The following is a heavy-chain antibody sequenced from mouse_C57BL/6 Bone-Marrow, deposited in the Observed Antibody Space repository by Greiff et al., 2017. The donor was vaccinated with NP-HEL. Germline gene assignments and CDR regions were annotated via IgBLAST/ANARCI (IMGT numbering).Heavy chain of an antibody. CDR3: ARSGTTVERGYFDV. V-gene: IGHV1-26*01. CDR2: INPNNGGT. J-gene: IGHJ1*03. Sequence: EVQLQQSGPELVKPGASVKISCKASGYTFTDYYMNWVKQSHGKSLEWIGDINPNNGGTSYNQKFKGKATLTVDKSSSTAYMELRSLTSEDSAVYYCARSGTTVERGYFDVWGTGTTVTVSS. D-gene: IGHD1-1*01. CDR1: GYTFTDYY.